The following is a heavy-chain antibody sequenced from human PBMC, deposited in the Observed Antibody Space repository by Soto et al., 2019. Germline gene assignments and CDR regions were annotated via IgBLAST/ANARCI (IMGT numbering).Heavy chain of an antibody. CDR1: GYTFTSYG. CDR3: ARGVPFRGRVVVPAAYQYYYYYMDV. CDR2: ISAYNGNT. J-gene: IGHJ6*03. D-gene: IGHD2-2*01. V-gene: IGHV1-18*01. Sequence: ASVKVSCKASGYTFTSYGISWVRQAPGQGLEWMGWISAYNGNTNYAQKLQGRVTMTTDTATSTAYMELRSLSSDDTAVYYCARGVPFRGRVVVPAAYQYYYYYMDVWGKGTTVTVSS.